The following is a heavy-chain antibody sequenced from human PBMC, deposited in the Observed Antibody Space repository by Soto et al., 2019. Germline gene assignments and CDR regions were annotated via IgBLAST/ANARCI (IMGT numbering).Heavy chain of an antibody. J-gene: IGHJ4*02. CDR2: ISWNSGSI. V-gene: IGHV3-9*01. CDR1: GFTFDDYA. Sequence: GGSLSLSCASSGFTFDDYAMHWVLQAPVKGLEWVSGISWNSGSIGYADSVKGRFTISRDNAKNSLYLQMNSLRAEDTALYYCAKDSAVAAGYFDYWGQGTLVTVSS. CDR3: AKDSAVAAGYFDY. D-gene: IGHD6-13*01.